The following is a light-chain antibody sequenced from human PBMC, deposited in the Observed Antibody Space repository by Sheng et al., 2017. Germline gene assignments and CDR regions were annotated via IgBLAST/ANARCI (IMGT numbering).Light chain of an antibody. J-gene: IGKJ1*01. Sequence: EIVLTQSPGTLSLSPGERATLSYRASQSVSTYLAWYQQKPGQAPRLLIYDASNRATGIPARFSGSGSGTDFTLTISSLQPDDFATYYCQQYSFYPWTFGRGTKVEI. CDR1: QSVSTY. CDR2: DAS. CDR3: QQYSFYPWT. V-gene: IGKV3-11*01.